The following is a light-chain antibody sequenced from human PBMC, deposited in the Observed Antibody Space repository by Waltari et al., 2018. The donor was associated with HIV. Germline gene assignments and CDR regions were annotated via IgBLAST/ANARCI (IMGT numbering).Light chain of an antibody. CDR1: SSNIGSNP. J-gene: IGLJ3*02. CDR2: SNN. Sequence: QSVLTQPPSASGTAGQRVTIPCSGGSSNIGSNPLNWYQQLPGTAPKLLIYSNNQRPSGVPDRFSGSKSGTSASLAISGLQSEDEADYYCAAWDDSLNGRVFGGGTKLTVL. V-gene: IGLV1-44*01. CDR3: AAWDDSLNGRV.